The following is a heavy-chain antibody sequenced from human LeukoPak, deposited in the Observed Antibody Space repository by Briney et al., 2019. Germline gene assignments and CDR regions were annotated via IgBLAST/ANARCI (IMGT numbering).Heavy chain of an antibody. CDR3: ARDETGDGSNAFDI. Sequence: KPSETLSLTCTVSGGSISSGGYYWSWIRQPPGKGLEWIGYIYHSGSTYYNPSLKSRVTISVDRSKNQFSLKLSSVTAADTAVYYCARDETGDGSNAFDIWGQGTMVTVSS. J-gene: IGHJ3*02. V-gene: IGHV4-30-2*01. CDR2: IYHSGST. CDR1: GGSISSGGYY. D-gene: IGHD7-27*01.